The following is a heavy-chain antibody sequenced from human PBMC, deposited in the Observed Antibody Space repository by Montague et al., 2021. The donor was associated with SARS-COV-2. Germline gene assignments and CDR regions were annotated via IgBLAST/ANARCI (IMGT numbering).Heavy chain of an antibody. Sequence: TLSLTCTVSGGSVNSGDYFWTWIRQPAGKRLEWIGRVYTTGDTNYNPSLKSRVTISVGTSKNQFSLKLTSVTAADTARYYYASQRGELRFSSSSWGWLPESGDQQYYYYAMTSGAKGPRSPSP. J-gene: IGHJ6*02. V-gene: IGHV4-61*02. CDR1: GGSVNSGDYF. CDR3: ASQRGELRFSSSSWGWLPESGDQQYYYYAMTS. D-gene: IGHD6-6*01. CDR2: VYTTGDT.